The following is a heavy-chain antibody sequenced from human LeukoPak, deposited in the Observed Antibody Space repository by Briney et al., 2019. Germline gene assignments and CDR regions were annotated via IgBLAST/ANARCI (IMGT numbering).Heavy chain of an antibody. CDR1: GGTFSSYA. Sequence: ASVKVSCKASGGTFSSYAISWVRQAPGQGLEWMGGIIPIFGTANYAQKFQGRVTITADESTSTAYMELSSLRSEDTAVYYCATRGYSYEGHLYFDYWGQGTLVTVSS. V-gene: IGHV1-69*13. CDR3: ATRGYSYEGHLYFDY. D-gene: IGHD5-18*01. CDR2: IIPIFGTA. J-gene: IGHJ4*02.